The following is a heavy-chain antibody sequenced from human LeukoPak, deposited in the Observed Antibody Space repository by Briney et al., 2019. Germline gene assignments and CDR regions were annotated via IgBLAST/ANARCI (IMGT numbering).Heavy chain of an antibody. D-gene: IGHD4-23*01. CDR2: ISYDGSNK. CDR3: ARGRVVTRDYYMDV. Sequence: GRSLRLSCGASGFTFSSYAMHWVRQAPGKGLEWVAVISYDGSNKYYADSVKGRFTISRDNSKNTLYLQMNSLRAEDTAVYYCARGRVVTRDYYMDVWGKGTTVTVSS. J-gene: IGHJ6*03. CDR1: GFTFSSYA. V-gene: IGHV3-30*01.